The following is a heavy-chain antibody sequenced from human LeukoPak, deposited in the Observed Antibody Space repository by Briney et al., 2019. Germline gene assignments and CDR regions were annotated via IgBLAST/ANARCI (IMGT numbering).Heavy chain of an antibody. Sequence: GGSLRLSCAASGFTFSSYAMHWVRQAPGKGLEWVAVISYDGSNKYYADSVKGRFTISRDNSKNTLYLQMNSLRAEDTAVYYCAGAGDFFVAFDIWGQGTMVTVSS. CDR1: GFTFSSYA. V-gene: IGHV3-30-3*01. CDR3: AGAGDFFVAFDI. D-gene: IGHD2-21*02. CDR2: ISYDGSNK. J-gene: IGHJ3*02.